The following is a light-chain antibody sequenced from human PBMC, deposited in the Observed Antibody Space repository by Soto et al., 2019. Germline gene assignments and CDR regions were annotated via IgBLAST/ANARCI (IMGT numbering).Light chain of an antibody. CDR2: GSS. V-gene: IGKV1-39*01. CDR3: QQTYDSLVS. Sequence: DIQMTQSPPSLSASVGDRVTITCQASQTISDYLHWYQQKPGKAPTLLIYGSSSLQTGVTPRVSGSGSGTEFTLTISSLQPEDFGTYYCQQTYDSLVSFGGGTKVDIK. J-gene: IGKJ4*01. CDR1: QTISDY.